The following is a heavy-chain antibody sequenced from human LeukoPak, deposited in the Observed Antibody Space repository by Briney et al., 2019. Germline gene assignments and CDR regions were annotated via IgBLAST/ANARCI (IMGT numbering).Heavy chain of an antibody. CDR1: GFTVSSNY. V-gene: IGHV3-66*01. J-gene: IGHJ4*02. CDR2: IYSGGST. D-gene: IGHD3/OR15-3a*01. Sequence: GGSLRLSCAASGFTVSSNYMSWVRQAPGKGLEWVSVIYSGGSTYCADSVKARFTISRDNSKNTLYLQMNSLRAEDTAVYYCARVLDSLSVGYWGQGTLVTVSS. CDR3: ARVLDSLSVGY.